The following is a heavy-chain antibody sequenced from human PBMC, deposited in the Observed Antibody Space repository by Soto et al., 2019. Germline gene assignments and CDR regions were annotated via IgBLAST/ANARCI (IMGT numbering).Heavy chain of an antibody. CDR2: ISSSGSTI. D-gene: IGHD5-12*01. V-gene: IGHV3-48*04. CDR1: EYSFTRYT. CDR3: ARDGGYARVYYYGMDV. J-gene: IGHJ6*02. Sequence: GGSLRLSCVASEYSFTRYTIYWVRQAPGKGLGWVSYISSSGSTIYYADSVKGRFTISRDNAKNSLYLQMNSLRAEDTAVYYCARDGGYARVYYYGMDVWGQGTTVTVSS.